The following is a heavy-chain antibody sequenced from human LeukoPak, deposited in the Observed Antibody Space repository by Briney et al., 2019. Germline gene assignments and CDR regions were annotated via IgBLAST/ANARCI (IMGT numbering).Heavy chain of an antibody. CDR3: ARSVVAGLNWFDP. CDR1: GGSISSYY. V-gene: IGHV4-59*01. J-gene: IGHJ5*02. Sequence: SETLSLTCTASGGSISSYYWSWIRQPPGKGLEWIGYIYYSGSTNYNPSLKSRVTISVDTSKNQFSLKLSSVTAADTAVYYCARSVVAGLNWFDPWGQGTLVTVSS. CDR2: IYYSGST. D-gene: IGHD6-19*01.